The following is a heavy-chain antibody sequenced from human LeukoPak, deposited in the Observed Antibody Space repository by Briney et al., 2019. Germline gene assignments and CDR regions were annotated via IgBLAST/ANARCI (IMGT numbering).Heavy chain of an antibody. V-gene: IGHV3-21*01. CDR3: TASRNPKDISWGFQH. CDR2: ISSSSSYI. Sequence: PGGSLRLSCAASGFTFSSYSMNWVRQAPGKGLEWVSSISSSSSYIYYADSVKGRFTISRDNAKNSLYLQMNSLRAEDTAVYYCTASRNPKDISWGFQHWGQGTLVTVSS. J-gene: IGHJ1*01. D-gene: IGHD1-14*01. CDR1: GFTFSSYS.